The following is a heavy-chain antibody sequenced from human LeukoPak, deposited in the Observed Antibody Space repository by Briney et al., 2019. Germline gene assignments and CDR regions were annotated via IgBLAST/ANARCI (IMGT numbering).Heavy chain of an antibody. CDR1: GFTFSSYS. CDR2: ISSSSSCI. CDR3: AKSGYYLYYGMDV. D-gene: IGHD3-3*01. V-gene: IGHV3-21*01. Sequence: PGGSLRLSCAASGFTFSSYSMNWVRQAPGKGLEWVSSISSSSSCIYYADSVKGRFTISRDNAKNSLYLQMNSLRAEDTAVYYCAKSGYYLYYGMDVWGQGTTVTVSS. J-gene: IGHJ6*02.